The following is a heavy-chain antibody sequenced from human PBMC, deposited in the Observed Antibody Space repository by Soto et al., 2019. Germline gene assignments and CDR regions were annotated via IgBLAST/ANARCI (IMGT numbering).Heavy chain of an antibody. CDR1: GFTFSSYA. CDR2: ISGSGGGT. V-gene: IGHV3-23*01. CDR3: ARXXXTNXXXLRYYYXXXMDV. J-gene: IGHJ6*03. Sequence: PGGSLRLSCAASGFTFSSYAMSWVRQAPGKGLEWVSAISGSGGGTYYADSVKGRFTISRDNSKNTLYLQMNSLRAEDTAVYYCARXXXTNXXXLRYYYXXXMDVWGKGTTVTVSS. D-gene: IGHD2-8*01.